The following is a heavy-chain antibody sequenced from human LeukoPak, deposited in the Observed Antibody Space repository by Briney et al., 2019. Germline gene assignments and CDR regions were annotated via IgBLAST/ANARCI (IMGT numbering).Heavy chain of an antibody. CDR2: VSYTGST. D-gene: IGHD3-22*01. CDR3: ARPLLDSSGSYPHDAFDI. J-gene: IGHJ3*02. CDR1: GGSISYYY. V-gene: IGHV4-59*08. Sequence: SETLSLTCTVSGGSISYYYWSWIRQPPGKGLEWIAFVSYTGSTSYNPSLKGRVAISVDTSKNQFSLRLSSVTAADTAVYYCARPLLDSSGSYPHDAFDIWGQGTMVTVSS.